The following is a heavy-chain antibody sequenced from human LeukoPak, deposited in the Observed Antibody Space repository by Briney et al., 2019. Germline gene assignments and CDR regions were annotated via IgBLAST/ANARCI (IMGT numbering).Heavy chain of an antibody. CDR3: ARDYPGGYGWFDP. J-gene: IGHJ5*02. CDR1: GGSISSGGYY. V-gene: IGHV4-31*03. Sequence: SETLSLTCTVSGGSISSGGYYWSWIRQHPGQGLEWIGYIYYSGSTYYNPSLKSRVTISVDTSKNQFSLKLSSVTAADTAVYYCARDYPGGYGWFDPWAREPWSPSPQ. CDR2: IYYSGST. D-gene: IGHD5-12*01.